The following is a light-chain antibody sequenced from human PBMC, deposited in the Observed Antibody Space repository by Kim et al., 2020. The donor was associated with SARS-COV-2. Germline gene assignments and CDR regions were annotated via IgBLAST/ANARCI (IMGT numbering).Light chain of an antibody. J-gene: IGLJ2*01. Sequence: ALGQTVRITCQGDSLRSYSASLYQQKPGQAPVLVIYGKHNRPSGIPDRFSGSSSGNTASLTITGAQAEDEADYYCNSRDNSVNHVLFGGGTQLTVL. V-gene: IGLV3-19*01. CDR3: NSRDNSVNHVL. CDR2: GKH. CDR1: SLRSYS.